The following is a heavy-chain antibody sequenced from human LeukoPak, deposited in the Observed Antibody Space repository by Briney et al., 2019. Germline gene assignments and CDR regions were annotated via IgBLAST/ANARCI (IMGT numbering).Heavy chain of an antibody. V-gene: IGHV3-23*01. Sequence: GGSLGLSCVASGFTFSSDTMTWVRQAPGKALEWVSSVTESGGITSYADSVKGRFTISRDNSKNTLYLQMNSLRADDTATYYCAKGSSGNYYYWGQGTLDTVSS. J-gene: IGHJ4*02. CDR1: GFTFSSDT. CDR2: VTESGGIT. CDR3: AKGSSGNYYY. D-gene: IGHD3-10*01.